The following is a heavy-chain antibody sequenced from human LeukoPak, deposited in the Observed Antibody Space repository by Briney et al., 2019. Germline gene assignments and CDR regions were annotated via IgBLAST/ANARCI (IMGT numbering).Heavy chain of an antibody. V-gene: IGHV4-31*03. D-gene: IGHD3-10*01. CDR1: GGSISSGGYY. CDR3: ARDPGSGREWDY. J-gene: IGHJ4*02. CDR2: IYYSGST. Sequence: SETLSLTCTVSGGSISSGGYYWSWIRQHPGKGLEWIGYIYYSGSTYYNPSLKSRVTISVDTSKNQFSLKLSSVTAADTAVYYCARDPGSGREWDYWGRGTLVTVSS.